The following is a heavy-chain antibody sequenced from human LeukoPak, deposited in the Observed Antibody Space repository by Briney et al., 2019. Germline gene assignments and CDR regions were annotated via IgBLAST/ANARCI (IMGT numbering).Heavy chain of an antibody. V-gene: IGHV1-69*05. Sequence: VASVKVSCKASGGTFSSYAISWVRQAPRQGLEWMGRIIPIFGTANYAQKFQGRVTITTDESTSTAYMELSSLRSEDTAVYYCARYYYDSSGSPEGGFDPWGQGTLVTVSS. CDR2: IIPIFGTA. CDR1: GGTFSSYA. D-gene: IGHD3-22*01. CDR3: ARYYYDSSGSPEGGFDP. J-gene: IGHJ5*02.